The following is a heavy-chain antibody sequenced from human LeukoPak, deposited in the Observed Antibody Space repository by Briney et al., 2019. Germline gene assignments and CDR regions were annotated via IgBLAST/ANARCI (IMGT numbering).Heavy chain of an antibody. CDR3: ARRGGDGSGSYYKA. J-gene: IGHJ5*02. D-gene: IGHD3-10*01. V-gene: IGHV4-34*01. Sequence: SETLSLTCAVYGGSFSGYYWSWIRQPPGKGLEWIGEINHSGSTNYNPSLKSRVTISVDTSKNQFSLKLSSVTAADTAVYYCARRGGDGSGSYYKAWGQGTLVTVPS. CDR2: INHSGST. CDR1: GGSFSGYY.